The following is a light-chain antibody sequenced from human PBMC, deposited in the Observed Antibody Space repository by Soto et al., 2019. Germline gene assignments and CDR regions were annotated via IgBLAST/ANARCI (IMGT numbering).Light chain of an antibody. J-gene: IGKJ1*01. CDR2: GAS. CDR1: QSVSSN. Sequence: EIVMTQSPATLSVSPGERAILSCRASQSVSSNLAWYLQKPGQAPRLLIYGASTRATGIPARFSGSGSGTEFTLTISSLQSEDFAVYYCQQYNNWPPWTFGQGTKVEIK. CDR3: QQYNNWPPWT. V-gene: IGKV3-15*01.